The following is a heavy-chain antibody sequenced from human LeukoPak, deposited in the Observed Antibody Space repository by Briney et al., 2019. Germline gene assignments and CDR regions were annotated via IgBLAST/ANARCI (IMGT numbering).Heavy chain of an antibody. CDR3: AKVHDSSGYYYAGAFDI. CDR1: GFTFSSYA. Sequence: GGSLRLSCAASGFTFSSYAMSCVRQAPGKGLEWVSAISGSGGSTYYADSVKGRFTISRDNSKNTLYLQMNSLRAEDTAVYYCAKVHDSSGYYYAGAFDIWGQGTMVTVSS. CDR2: ISGSGGST. J-gene: IGHJ3*02. D-gene: IGHD3-22*01. V-gene: IGHV3-23*01.